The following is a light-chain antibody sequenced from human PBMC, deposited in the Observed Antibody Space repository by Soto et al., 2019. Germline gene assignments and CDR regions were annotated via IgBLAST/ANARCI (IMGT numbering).Light chain of an antibody. CDR2: GNT. J-gene: IGLJ3*02. CDR1: RSNIGAGYG. V-gene: IGLV1-40*01. Sequence: QSVLTQPPSVSGAPGQRVTISCTGSRSNIGAGYGVHWYQQLPGTAPKLLIYGNTNRPSGVPDRFSGSKSGTSASLAITGLQAEDEADYYCQSYDSSLSGPWVFGGGTKVTVL. CDR3: QSYDSSLSGPWV.